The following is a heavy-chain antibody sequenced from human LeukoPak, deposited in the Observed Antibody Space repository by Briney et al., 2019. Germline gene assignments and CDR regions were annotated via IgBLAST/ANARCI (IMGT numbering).Heavy chain of an antibody. Sequence: GGSLRLSCAASGFTFSSYAMSWVRQAPGKGLEGVAAISGSGGSTYYADSVKGRFTISRDNSKNTLYLQMNSLRAEDTAVYYCAKDLEGVTSHFDYWGQGTLVTVSS. J-gene: IGHJ4*02. CDR3: AKDLEGVTSHFDY. V-gene: IGHV3-23*01. CDR2: ISGSGGST. D-gene: IGHD3-3*01. CDR1: GFTFSSYA.